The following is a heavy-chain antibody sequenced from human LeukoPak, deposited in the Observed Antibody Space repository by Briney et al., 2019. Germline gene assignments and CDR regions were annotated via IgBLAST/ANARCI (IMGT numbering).Heavy chain of an antibody. D-gene: IGHD2-21*02. CDR3: ARVTAFPRGYFDY. V-gene: IGHV1-69*05. CDR2: IIPIFGTA. Sequence: SVKVSCKASGGTFSSYAISWVRQAPGQGLEWMGGIIPIFGTANYAQKFQGKVTITTDESTSTAYMELSSLRSEDTAVYYCARVTAFPRGYFDYWGQGTLVTVSS. J-gene: IGHJ4*02. CDR1: GGTFSSYA.